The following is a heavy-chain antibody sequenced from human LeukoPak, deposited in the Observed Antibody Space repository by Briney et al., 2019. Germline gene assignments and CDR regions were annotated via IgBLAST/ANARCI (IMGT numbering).Heavy chain of an antibody. D-gene: IGHD5-24*01. V-gene: IGHV3-23*01. CDR2: ISSSGGST. CDR1: GFTFSSYA. J-gene: IGHJ4*02. Sequence: GGSLRLSCAASGFTFSSYAMSWVRQAPGKGLEWVSSISSSGGSTYYADSVKGRLTISRDTSKNTLYLQMNSLRPEDTAVYYCARGAKQLPYWGQGTLVNVSS. CDR3: ARGAKQLPY.